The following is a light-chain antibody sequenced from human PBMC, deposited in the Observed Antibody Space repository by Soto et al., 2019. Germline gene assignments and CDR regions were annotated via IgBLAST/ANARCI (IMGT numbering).Light chain of an antibody. CDR1: NIGSYS. V-gene: IGLV3-21*04. Sequence: SYELTQPPSVSVAPGKTARITCGGNNIGSYSVHWYQQKPGQAPVLVIYYDTDRPSGIPERFSGSNSGNTATLTISRVEAGDEADYYCQVWDSSSDVVFGGGTKVTVL. CDR3: QVWDSSSDVV. J-gene: IGLJ2*01. CDR2: YDT.